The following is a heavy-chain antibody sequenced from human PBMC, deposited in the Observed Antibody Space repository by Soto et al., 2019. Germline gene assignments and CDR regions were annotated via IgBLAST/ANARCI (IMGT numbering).Heavy chain of an antibody. J-gene: IGHJ4*02. V-gene: IGHV3-53*01. CDR2: IYSGGTI. CDR1: GFTVTINY. D-gene: IGHD5-12*01. Sequence: EVQVVESGGGLVQPGGSLRLSCAVSGFTVTINYMSWVRQAPGKGLEWVSVIYSGGTIYYADSVKGRFTISRDTSKKTLYLQMNSLGGDDTAVYYCHGYGYWGQGTLVTVSS. CDR3: HGYGY.